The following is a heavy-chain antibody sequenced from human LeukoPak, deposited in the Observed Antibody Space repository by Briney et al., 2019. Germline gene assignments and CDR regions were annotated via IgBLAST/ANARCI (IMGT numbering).Heavy chain of an antibody. D-gene: IGHD3-22*01. CDR3: AKEPSSPYYYDSSGYQAY. CDR1: GFTFSSYW. Sequence: GGSLRLSCAASGFTFSSYWMHWVRQAPGKGLEWVSAISGSGGSTYYADSVKGRFTISRDNSKNTLYLQMNSLRAEDTAVYYCAKEPSSPYYYDSSGYQAYWGQGTLVTVPS. CDR2: ISGSGGST. J-gene: IGHJ4*02. V-gene: IGHV3-23*01.